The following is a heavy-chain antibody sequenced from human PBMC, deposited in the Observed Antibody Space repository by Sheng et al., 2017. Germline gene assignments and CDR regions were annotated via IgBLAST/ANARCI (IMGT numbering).Heavy chain of an antibody. V-gene: IGHV1-69*04. D-gene: IGHD2-15*01. Sequence: QVQLVQSGAEVKKPGSSVKVSCKASGGTFSSYAISWVRQAPGQGLEWMGGIIPILGIANYAQKFQGRVTITADKSTSTAYMELSSLRSEDTAVYYCAKEMAGCSGGSCYYYYYMDVWGKGTTVTVSS. CDR1: GGTFSSYA. CDR3: AKEMAGCSGGSCYYYYYMDV. J-gene: IGHJ6*03. CDR2: IIPILGIA.